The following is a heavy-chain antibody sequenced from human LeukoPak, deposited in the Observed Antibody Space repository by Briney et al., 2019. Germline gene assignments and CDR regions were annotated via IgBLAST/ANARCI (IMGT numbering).Heavy chain of an antibody. CDR2: INPNSGGT. Sequence: ASVKVSCKASRYTFTGYYMHWVRQAPGQGLEWMGWINPNSGGTNYAQKFQGRVTMTRDTSISTAYMELSRLRSDDTAVYYCARVSEELAYCGGDCHPDAFDIWAQGTMVTVSS. J-gene: IGHJ3*02. CDR3: ARVSEELAYCGGDCHPDAFDI. CDR1: RYTFTGYY. D-gene: IGHD2-21*02. V-gene: IGHV1-2*02.